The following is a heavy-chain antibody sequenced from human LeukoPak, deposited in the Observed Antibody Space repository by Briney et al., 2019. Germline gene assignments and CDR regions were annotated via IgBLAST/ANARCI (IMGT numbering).Heavy chain of an antibody. D-gene: IGHD3-22*01. CDR2: ISWDGAST. CDR1: GFTFSSYS. J-gene: IGHJ6*03. CDR3: AKDAKYYYDSSGYHYYYYYMDV. V-gene: IGHV3-43D*03. Sequence: GGSLRLSCAASGFTFSSYSMNWVRQAPGKGLEWVSLISWDGASTYYADSVKGRFTISRDNSKNSLYLQMNSLRAEDTALYYCAKDAKYYYDSSGYHYYYYYMDVWGKGTTVTVSS.